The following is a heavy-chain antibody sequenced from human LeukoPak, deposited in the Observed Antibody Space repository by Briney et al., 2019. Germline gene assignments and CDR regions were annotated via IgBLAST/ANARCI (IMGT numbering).Heavy chain of an antibody. Sequence: GGSLRLSCAASGFAFSSYWMSWVRLAPGKGLEWVANIKRDGSDTYYVDSVKGRFTISRDNAKNSLYLQLNSLRAEDTAVYYCARDANYYDSRGENYFNYWGQGTLVTVSS. V-gene: IGHV3-7*01. J-gene: IGHJ4*02. D-gene: IGHD3-22*01. CDR1: GFAFSSYW. CDR3: ARDANYYDSRGENYFNY. CDR2: IKRDGSDT.